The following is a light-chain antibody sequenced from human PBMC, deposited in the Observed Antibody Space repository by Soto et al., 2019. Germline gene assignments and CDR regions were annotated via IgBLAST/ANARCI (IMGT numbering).Light chain of an antibody. CDR2: DVS. V-gene: IGLV2-14*01. CDR1: SSEVGGYNY. Sequence: QSALTQPASVSGSPGQSIAISCTGTSSEVGGYNYVSWYQQHPGKVPKLLINDVSNRPSGVSSRFSGSKSGNTASLTISGLQAEDEADYYCSSYTISSTYVFGSGTKVTVL. CDR3: SSYTISSTYV. J-gene: IGLJ1*01.